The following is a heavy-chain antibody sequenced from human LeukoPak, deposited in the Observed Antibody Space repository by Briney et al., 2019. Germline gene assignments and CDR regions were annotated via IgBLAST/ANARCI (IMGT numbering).Heavy chain of an antibody. CDR3: ARRSYYYDSSGYPDYWFDP. CDR1: GYTFTSYY. D-gene: IGHD3-22*01. CDR2: INPSGGST. V-gene: IGHV1-46*01. J-gene: IGHJ5*02. Sequence: ASVKVSCKASGYTFTSYYMHWVRQAPGQGLVWMGIINPSGGSTSYAQKFQGRVTMTRDTSTSTVYMELSSLRSEDTAVYYCARRSYYYDSSGYPDYWFDPWGQGTLVTVSS.